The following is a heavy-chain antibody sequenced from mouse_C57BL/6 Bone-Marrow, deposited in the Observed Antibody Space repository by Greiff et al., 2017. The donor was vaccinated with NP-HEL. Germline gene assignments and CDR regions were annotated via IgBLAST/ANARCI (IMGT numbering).Heavy chain of an antibody. V-gene: IGHV3-6*01. CDR3: AGGYYYGSSLDY. Sequence: EVQLVESGPGLVKPSQSLSLTCSVTGYSITSGYYWNWIRQFPGNQLEWMGYISYDGSNNSNPSLKNRISITRDTSKNQFFLKLNSVTTEDTATYYCAGGYYYGSSLDYWGQGTTLTVSS. CDR1: GYSITSGYY. J-gene: IGHJ2*01. D-gene: IGHD1-1*01. CDR2: ISYDGSN.